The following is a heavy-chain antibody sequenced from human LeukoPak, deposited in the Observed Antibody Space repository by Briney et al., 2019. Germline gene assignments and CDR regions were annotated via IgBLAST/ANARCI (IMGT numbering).Heavy chain of an antibody. CDR1: GYTFNSYP. CDR3: ARVRTPFGVVASPDALDV. J-gene: IGHJ3*01. V-gene: IGHV1-18*01. D-gene: IGHD3-3*01. Sequence: ASVKVSCKASGYTFNSYPLTWVRQAPGLGFEWVGWITADNFNTNYAQKFQGRVTLTKETSTNTAYMEMRSLTSDDTAVYYCARVRTPFGVVASPDALDVWGQGTAVTVSS. CDR2: ITADNFNT.